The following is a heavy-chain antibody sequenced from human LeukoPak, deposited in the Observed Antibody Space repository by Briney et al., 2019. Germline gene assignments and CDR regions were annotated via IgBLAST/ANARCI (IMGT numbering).Heavy chain of an antibody. CDR1: GYTFTSYD. V-gene: IGHV1-8*01. Sequence: GASVKVSCKASGYTFTSYDINWVRQATGQGLEWMGWMNPNSGNTGYAQKFQGRVTMTRNTSISTAYMELSSLRSEDTAVYYCARENNLTGSGYYYYYYMDVWGKGTTVTVSS. CDR3: ARENNLTGSGYYYYYYMDV. CDR2: MNPNSGNT. D-gene: IGHD3-9*01. J-gene: IGHJ6*03.